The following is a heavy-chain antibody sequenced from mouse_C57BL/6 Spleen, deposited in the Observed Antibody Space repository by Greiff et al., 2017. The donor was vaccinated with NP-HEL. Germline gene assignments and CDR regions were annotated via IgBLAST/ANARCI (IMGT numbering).Heavy chain of an antibody. D-gene: IGHD4-1*01. J-gene: IGHJ3*01. V-gene: IGHV1-81*01. Sequence: VQLQQSGAELARPGASVKLSCKASGYTFTSYGISWVKQRPGQGLEWIGEIYPRSGNTYYNEKFKGKATLTADKSSSTAYMELRSLTSEDSAVYFCARGGGTEFAYWGQGTLVTVSA. CDR3: ARGGGTEFAY. CDR1: GYTFTSYG. CDR2: IYPRSGNT.